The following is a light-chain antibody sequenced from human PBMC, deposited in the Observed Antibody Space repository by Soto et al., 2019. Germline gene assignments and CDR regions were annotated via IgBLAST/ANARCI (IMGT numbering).Light chain of an antibody. Sequence: DIVITQSPDSLAVSLRERATIQCXSSQILLYCSNNKNFLSLYXQKPXXXTKLXXXWEXTRQSGVPDRFSGSGSGRDFTLTITGVQAEDVAVYYCRQYYSSLAITFGQGTRLEIK. J-gene: IGKJ5*01. CDR2: WEX. CDR3: RQYYSSLAIT. V-gene: IGKV4-1*01. CDR1: QILLYCSNNKNF.